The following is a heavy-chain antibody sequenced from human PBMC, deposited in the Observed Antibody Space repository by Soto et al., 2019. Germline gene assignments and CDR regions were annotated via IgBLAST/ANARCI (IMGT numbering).Heavy chain of an antibody. CDR1: GGSISSSSYY. D-gene: IGHD4-17*01. Sequence: SETLSLTCTVSGGSISSSSYYWGWIRQPPGKGLEWIGSIYYSGSTYYNPSLKSRVTISVDTSKKQYSLKLSSVTAADSSVYYCADTHDYGDPYYFDYWGQGTLVTVSS. CDR3: ADTHDYGDPYYFDY. V-gene: IGHV4-39*01. J-gene: IGHJ4*02. CDR2: IYYSGST.